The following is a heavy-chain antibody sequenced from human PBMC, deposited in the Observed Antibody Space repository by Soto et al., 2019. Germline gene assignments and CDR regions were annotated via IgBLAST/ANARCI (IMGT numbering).Heavy chain of an antibody. CDR1: GFTFSTHD. Sequence: EVQLLESGGGLAQPGGSLRLSCVASGFTFSTHDMSWVRQAPGKGLEWVSVISGSSGSRYYGDSVKGRFTISRDNSKDTLYLELNSLRAEDTAVYYCAIQGGYPAGYMDHWGQGTLVTVSS. CDR2: ISGSSGSR. D-gene: IGHD6-25*01. J-gene: IGHJ4*02. V-gene: IGHV3-23*01. CDR3: AIQGGYPAGYMDH.